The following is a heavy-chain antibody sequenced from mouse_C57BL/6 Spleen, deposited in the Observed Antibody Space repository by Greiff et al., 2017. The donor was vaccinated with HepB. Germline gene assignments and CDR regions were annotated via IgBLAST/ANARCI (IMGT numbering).Heavy chain of an antibody. CDR3: ARRGYFYAMDY. J-gene: IGHJ4*01. D-gene: IGHD2-3*01. CDR1: GYSFTGYY. V-gene: IGHV1-42*01. Sequence: EVKLQESGPELVKPGASVKISCKASGYSFTGYYMNWVKQSPEKSLEWIGEINPSTGGTTYNQKFKAKATLTVDKSSSTAYMQLKSLTSEDSAVYYCARRGYFYAMDYWGQGTSVTVSS. CDR2: INPSTGGT.